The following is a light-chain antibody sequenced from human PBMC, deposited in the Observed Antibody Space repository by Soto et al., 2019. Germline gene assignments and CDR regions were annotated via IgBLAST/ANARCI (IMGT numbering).Light chain of an antibody. CDR2: GAS. CDR3: QQYGTSPPT. V-gene: IGKV3-20*01. Sequence: EIVLTQSSGTLSLSPGERATLSCRASQSVSRNSLAWYQQQPGQAPRLLIYGASSRATDIPDRFSGSGSGTDFTLIVSRLEPEDFAVYFCQQYGTSPPTFGPGTKVDIK. J-gene: IGKJ3*01. CDR1: QSVSRNS.